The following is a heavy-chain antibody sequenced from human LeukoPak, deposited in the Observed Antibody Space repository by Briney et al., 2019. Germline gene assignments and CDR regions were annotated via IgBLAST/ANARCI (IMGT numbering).Heavy chain of an antibody. V-gene: IGHV1-18*01. CDR3: ARGRVRWELTLNDAFDI. CDR1: GYTFTSYG. Sequence: ASVKVSCKASGYTFTSYGISWVRQAPGQGLEWMGWISAYNGNTNYAQKLQGRVTMTTDTSTSTAYMELRSLRSDDTAVYYCARGRVRWELTLNDAFDIWGQGTMVTVSS. CDR2: ISAYNGNT. D-gene: IGHD1-26*01. J-gene: IGHJ3*02.